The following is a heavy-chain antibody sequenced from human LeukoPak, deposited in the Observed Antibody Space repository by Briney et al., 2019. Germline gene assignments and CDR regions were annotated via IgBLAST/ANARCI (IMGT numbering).Heavy chain of an antibody. CDR1: GFTFTIFG. CDR2: IYSGGTT. V-gene: IGHV3-66*01. D-gene: IGHD3-22*01. Sequence: PGGSLRLSCAASGFTFTIFGFNWVRQAPRKGLEWVSVIYSGGTTYYADSVKGRFTISRDNAKNSLYLQMNSLRAEDTAVYYCARDLQQWTYYYDSSGYLDYWGQGTLVTVSS. CDR3: ARDLQQWTYYYDSSGYLDY. J-gene: IGHJ4*02.